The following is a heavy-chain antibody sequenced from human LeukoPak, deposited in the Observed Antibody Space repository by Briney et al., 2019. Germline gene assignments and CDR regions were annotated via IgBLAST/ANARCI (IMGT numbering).Heavy chain of an antibody. J-gene: IGHJ5*02. CDR3: ARDRLQLQS. CDR1: GGSISSSNYY. CDR2: ISYSGST. D-gene: IGHD1-1*01. V-gene: IGHV4-39*07. Sequence: SETLSLTCTVSGGSISSSNYYWGWIRQPPGKGLEWIGYISYSGSTYYNPSLKSRVTISVDTSKNQFSLKLSSVTAADTAVYYCARDRLQLQSWGQGTLVTVSS.